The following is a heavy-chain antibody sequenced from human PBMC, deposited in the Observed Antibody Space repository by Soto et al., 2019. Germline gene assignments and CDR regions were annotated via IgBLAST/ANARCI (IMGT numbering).Heavy chain of an antibody. CDR2: IYHSGST. J-gene: IGHJ6*01. D-gene: IGHD6-13*01. CDR3: ARGFFFSWYAYYHYR. Sequence: PSETRSVTWAGSGGSIRRGGYSWSWIRQPPGKGLEWIGYIYHSGSTYYNPSLKSRVTISVDRSKNQFSLKLSSVTAADTAVYYCARGFFFSWYAYYHYR. V-gene: IGHV4-30-2*01. CDR1: GGSIRRGGYS.